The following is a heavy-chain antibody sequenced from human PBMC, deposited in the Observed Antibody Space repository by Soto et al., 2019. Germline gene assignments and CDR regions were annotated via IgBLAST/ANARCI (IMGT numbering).Heavy chain of an antibody. CDR3: ARGVAYESHFDY. CDR1: GYTFINYF. V-gene: IGHV1-46*03. D-gene: IGHD5-12*01. CDR2: INPSGGST. Sequence: ASVKVSCKASGYTFINYFMHWVRQAPGQGLEWMGIINPSGGSTTYAQNFQGRVSMTRDTSTSTVYMELSSPTSEDTAVYYCARGVAYESHFDYWGQGALVTVSS. J-gene: IGHJ4*02.